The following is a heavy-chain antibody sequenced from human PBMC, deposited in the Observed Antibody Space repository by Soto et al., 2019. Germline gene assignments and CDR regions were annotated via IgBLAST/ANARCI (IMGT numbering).Heavy chain of an antibody. CDR1: GYTFTSYG. V-gene: IGHV1-18*01. Sequence: ASVKVSCKASGYTFTSYGISWVRQAPGQGLEWMGWISAYNGNTNYAQKLQGRVTMTTDTSTSTAYMELRSLRSDDTAVYYCASTGWFGETRNWFDPWGKGTLVTVSS. CDR2: ISAYNGNT. J-gene: IGHJ5*02. CDR3: ASTGWFGETRNWFDP. D-gene: IGHD3-10*01.